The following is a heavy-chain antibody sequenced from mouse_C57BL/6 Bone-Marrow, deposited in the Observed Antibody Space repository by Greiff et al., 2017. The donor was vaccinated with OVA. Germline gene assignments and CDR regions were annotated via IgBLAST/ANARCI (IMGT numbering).Heavy chain of an antibody. Sequence: QVQLQQSDAELVKPGASVKISCKVSGYTFTDHTIHWMKQRPEQGLEWIGYIYPRDGSTKYNEKFKGKATFTADKSSSTAYMQLNSLISEDAAVYYCTRSKKYYYAMDYWGQGTSVTVSS. CDR1: GYTFTDHT. D-gene: IGHD1-3*01. CDR2: IYPRDGST. CDR3: TRSKKYYYAMDY. V-gene: IGHV1-78*01. J-gene: IGHJ4*01.